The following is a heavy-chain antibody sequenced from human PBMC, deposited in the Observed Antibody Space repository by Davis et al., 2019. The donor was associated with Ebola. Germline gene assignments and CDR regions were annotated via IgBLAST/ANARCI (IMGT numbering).Heavy chain of an antibody. V-gene: IGHV3-33*08. CDR2: IWTDGSYK. CDR1: GFTFSSYG. D-gene: IGHD6-19*01. Sequence: PGGSLRLSCAASGFTFSSYGMHWVRQAPGKGLEWVAVIWTDGSYKYYGDSVKGRFTISRDNSKNTLYLQMNSLRADDTAAYYCARGAPYSSGWYWRYEYGMDVWGKGTTVTVSS. CDR3: ARGAPYSSGWYWRYEYGMDV. J-gene: IGHJ6*04.